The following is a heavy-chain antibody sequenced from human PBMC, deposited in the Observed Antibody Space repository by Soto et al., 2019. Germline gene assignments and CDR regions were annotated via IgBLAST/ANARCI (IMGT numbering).Heavy chain of an antibody. CDR2: ISGSGGST. D-gene: IGHD3-22*01. CDR3: AKDLKYYYDSSGYYYDY. CDR1: GFTFSSYA. V-gene: IGHV3-23*01. J-gene: IGHJ4*02. Sequence: GGSLRLSCAASGFTFSSYAMSWVRQAPGKGLEWVSAISGSGGSTYYADSVKGRFTISRDNSKNTLYLQMNSLRAEDTAVYYCAKDLKYYYDSSGYYYDYWGQGTLVTVSS.